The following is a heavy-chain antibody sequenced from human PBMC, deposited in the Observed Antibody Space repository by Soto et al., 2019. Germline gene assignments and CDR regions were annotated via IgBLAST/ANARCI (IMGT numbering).Heavy chain of an antibody. J-gene: IGHJ6*02. CDR2: VSAYNGST. D-gene: IGHD2-2*01. CDR3: ATYCSSTSCYFGHYYYGMDV. CDR1: GYTFNSYG. V-gene: IGHV1-18*01. Sequence: VKVSCKASGYTFNSYGISWVRQAPGQGLEWMGWVSAYNGSTNYAQKLQGRVTMTTDTSTSTAYMELRSLRSDDTAVYYCATYCSSTSCYFGHYYYGMDVWGQGTTVTVSS.